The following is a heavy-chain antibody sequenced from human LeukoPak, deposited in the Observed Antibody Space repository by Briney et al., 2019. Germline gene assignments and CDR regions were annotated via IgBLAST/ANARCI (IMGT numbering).Heavy chain of an antibody. CDR3: ARGRYYLDS. CDR1: GFTFSSYW. Sequence: GGSLRLSCAASGFTFSSYWMNWARHAPGKGLVWVSRFNSDGRSTYYADSVKGRFTISRDNAKNTLYLHMNSLRAEDTAVYYCARGRYYLDSWGQGTLVTVSS. CDR2: FNSDGRST. V-gene: IGHV3-74*01. J-gene: IGHJ4*02. D-gene: IGHD1-14*01.